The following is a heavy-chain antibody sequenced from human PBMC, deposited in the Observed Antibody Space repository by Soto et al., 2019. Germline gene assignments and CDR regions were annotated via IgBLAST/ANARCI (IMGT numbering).Heavy chain of an antibody. CDR3: ARLPWADYGGIFDP. CDR2: IYYSGST. D-gene: IGHD4-17*01. V-gene: IGHV4-59*01. CDR1: GGSISNYY. J-gene: IGHJ5*02. Sequence: SETLSLTCTVSGGSISNYYWSWIRQPPGKGLEWIGYIYYSGSTNYNPSLKSRVTISVDTSKSQFYLKLSSVTAADMGVYYCARLPWADYGGIFDPWGQGTLVTVSS.